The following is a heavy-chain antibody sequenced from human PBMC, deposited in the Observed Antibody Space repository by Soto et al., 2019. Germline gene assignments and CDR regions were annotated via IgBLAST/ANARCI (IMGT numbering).Heavy chain of an antibody. CDR1: CGSISSGDHY. J-gene: IGHJ4*02. CDR2: IFHSGSI. D-gene: IGHD3-9*01. CDR3: SVGPRVYASTVYWPGYIDY. V-gene: IGHV4-31*03. Sequence: SETLTLTCPVSCGSISSGDHYWNWIRQLPVKDLEWIGYIFHSGSIYKNPSLKSRVTMSVDKSENQFSLKLASVTAADTAVYCCSVGPRVYASTVYWPGYIDYWGEGSMVNVSS.